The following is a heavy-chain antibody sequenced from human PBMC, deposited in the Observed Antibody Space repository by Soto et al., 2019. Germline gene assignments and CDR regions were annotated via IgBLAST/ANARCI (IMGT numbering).Heavy chain of an antibody. D-gene: IGHD3-3*01. V-gene: IGHV4-30-4*01. CDR1: GGSISSGDYY. Sequence: SETLSLTCTVSGGSISSGDYYWSWIRQPPGKGLEWIGYIYYSGSTYYNPSLKSRVTISVDTSKNQFSLKLSSVTAADTAVYYCARGTIFGVVILAKPLLSHYGMDVWGQGTTVTVS. CDR2: IYYSGST. J-gene: IGHJ6*02. CDR3: ARGTIFGVVILAKPLLSHYGMDV.